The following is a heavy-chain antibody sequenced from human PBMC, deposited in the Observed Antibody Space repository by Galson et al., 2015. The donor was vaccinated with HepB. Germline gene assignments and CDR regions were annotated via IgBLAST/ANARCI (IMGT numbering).Heavy chain of an antibody. J-gene: IGHJ4*02. CDR2: IIPIFGTA. CDR1: GGTFSSYA. CDR3: ARGGSYYAPDY. Sequence: SGGTFSSYAISWVRQAPGQGLEWMGGIIPIFGTANYAQKFQGRVTITADESTSTAYMELSSLRSEDTAVYYCARGGSYYAPDYWGQGTLVTVSS. V-gene: IGHV1-69*01. D-gene: IGHD1-26*01.